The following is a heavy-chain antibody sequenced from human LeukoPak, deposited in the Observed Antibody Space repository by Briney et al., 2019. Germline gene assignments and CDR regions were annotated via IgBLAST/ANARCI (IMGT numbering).Heavy chain of an antibody. V-gene: IGHV3-74*01. CDR1: GFTFSSYW. Sequence: PGGSLRLSCTASGFTFSSYWMHCVRQAPGKGLLWVSRIKNDGSSTNYADSVKGRFTISRDNAKNTLYLQINSLRAEDTAVYYCVRDAWMASTPLAYWGQGTLVTVSS. D-gene: IGHD5-24*01. CDR2: IKNDGSST. J-gene: IGHJ4*02. CDR3: VRDAWMASTPLAY.